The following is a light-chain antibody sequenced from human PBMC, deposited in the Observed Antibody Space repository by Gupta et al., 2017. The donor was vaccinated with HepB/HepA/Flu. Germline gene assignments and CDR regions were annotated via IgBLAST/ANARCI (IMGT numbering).Light chain of an antibody. Sequence: QSVLTQPPSASGTPGQRVTISCSGSSSNIGSNYVYWYQQLPGMAPKLLIYRNNQRPSGVPDRFSGSKSGTSASLAISGLRSEDEADYYCAGWDDSLSGWVFGGGTKLTVL. V-gene: IGLV1-47*01. CDR2: RNN. J-gene: IGLJ3*02. CDR1: SSNIGSNY. CDR3: AGWDDSLSGWV.